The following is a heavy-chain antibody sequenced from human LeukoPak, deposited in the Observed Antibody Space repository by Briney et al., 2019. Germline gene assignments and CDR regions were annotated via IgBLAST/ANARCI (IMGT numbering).Heavy chain of an antibody. Sequence: ASVKVSCKASGFTFTDYYMHWVRQAPGQGLEWMGWIKPNSGDTRSAQKFQGRVTMTRDTSISTAYMELSSLRYDDTAVYYCATNILVRDIINWFDPWGQGTLVTVSS. D-gene: IGHD3-10*01. CDR1: GFTFTDYY. CDR3: ATNILVRDIINWFDP. J-gene: IGHJ5*02. CDR2: IKPNSGDT. V-gene: IGHV1-2*02.